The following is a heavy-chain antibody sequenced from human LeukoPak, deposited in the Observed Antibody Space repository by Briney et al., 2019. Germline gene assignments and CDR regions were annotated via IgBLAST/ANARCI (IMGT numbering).Heavy chain of an antibody. CDR2: ISAYNGYT. V-gene: IGHV1-18*01. D-gene: IGHD6-13*01. Sequence: ASVKVSCKASGYTFTSYGISWVRQAPGQGLEWMGWISAYNGYTNYAQKLQGRITMTTDTSTSRAYMELRSLRSDDTAVYYCARWAAAGTDWFDPWGQGTLLTVSS. CDR3: ARWAAAGTDWFDP. CDR1: GYTFTSYG. J-gene: IGHJ5*02.